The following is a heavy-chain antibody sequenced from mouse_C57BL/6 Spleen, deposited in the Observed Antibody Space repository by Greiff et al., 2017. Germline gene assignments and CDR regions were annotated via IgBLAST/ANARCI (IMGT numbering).Heavy chain of an antibody. D-gene: IGHD1-1*01. V-gene: IGHV5-4*03. J-gene: IGHJ2*01. CDR2: ISDGGSYT. Sequence: EVMLVESGGGLVKPGGSLKLSCAASGFTFSSYAMSWVRQTPEKRLEWVATISDGGSYTYYPDNVKGRFTISRDNAMNNLYLQMSQLKSEDTVKYYCARVNCSITTVVAYYFDYWGQGTTLTVSS. CDR3: ARVNCSITTVVAYYFDY. CDR1: GFTFSSYA.